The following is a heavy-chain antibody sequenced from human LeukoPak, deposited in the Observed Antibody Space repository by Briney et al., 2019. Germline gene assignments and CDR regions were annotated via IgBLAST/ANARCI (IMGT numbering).Heavy chain of an antibody. CDR2: IYTSGST. V-gene: IGHV4-61*02. J-gene: IGHJ3*02. D-gene: IGHD6-6*01. Sequence: SQTLSLTCTVSGGSISSGGYYWSWIRQPAGKGLEWIGRIYTSGSTNYNPSLKSRVTISVDTSKNQFSLKLSSVTAADTAVYYCAREWRLVTAFDIWGQGTMVTVSS. CDR1: GGSISSGGYY. CDR3: AREWRLVTAFDI.